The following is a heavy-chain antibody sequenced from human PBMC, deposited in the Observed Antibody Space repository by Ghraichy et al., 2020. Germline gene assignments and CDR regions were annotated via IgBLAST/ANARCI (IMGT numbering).Heavy chain of an antibody. Sequence: GGSLRLSCAASGFTFRNAWMRWVRQAPGKGLEWVGRIKSKTDGGTTDYAAPVKGRFTISRDDSKNTLYLQMNSLKTEDTAVYYCTTERCSSTSCYTAAYYYGMDVWGQGTTVTVSS. V-gene: IGHV3-15*01. D-gene: IGHD2-2*02. J-gene: IGHJ6*02. CDR2: IKSKTDGGTT. CDR3: TTERCSSTSCYTAAYYYGMDV. CDR1: GFTFRNAW.